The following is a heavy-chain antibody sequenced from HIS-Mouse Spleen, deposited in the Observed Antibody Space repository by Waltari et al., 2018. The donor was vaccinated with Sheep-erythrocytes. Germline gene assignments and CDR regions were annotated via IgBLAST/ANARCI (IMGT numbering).Heavy chain of an antibody. D-gene: IGHD2-2*01. CDR3: AKDISRNIVVVPAAVGDY. J-gene: IGHJ4*02. Sequence: EVQLVDSGGGLVQPGGSLRLSCAASGSTLSSSWLSWFRQAPGKGLEWVANIKQDGSEKYYVDSVKGRFTISRDNAKNSLYLQMNSLRAEDTALYYCAKDISRNIVVVPAAVGDYWGQGTLVTVSS. CDR1: GSTLSSSW. CDR2: IKQDGSEK. V-gene: IGHV3-7*03.